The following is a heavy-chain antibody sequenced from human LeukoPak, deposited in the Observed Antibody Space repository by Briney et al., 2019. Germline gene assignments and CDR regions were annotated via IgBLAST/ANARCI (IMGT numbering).Heavy chain of an antibody. J-gene: IGHJ4*02. Sequence: SVKVSCKASGYTFTGYYMHWVRQAPGQGLEWMGGIIPIFGTANYAQKFQGRVTITADKSTSTAYMELSSLRSEDTAVYYCARESRLRYFDRYDYWGQGTLVTVSS. CDR3: ARESRLRYFDRYDY. D-gene: IGHD3-9*01. V-gene: IGHV1-69*06. CDR2: IIPIFGTA. CDR1: GYTFTGYY.